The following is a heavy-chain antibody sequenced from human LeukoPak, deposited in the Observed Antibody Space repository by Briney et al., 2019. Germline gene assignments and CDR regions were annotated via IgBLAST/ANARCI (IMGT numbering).Heavy chain of an antibody. Sequence: GSLRLSCAASGFPLSSYWMSWVRQAPGKGLEWVANIKQDGSEKYYVDSVKGRFTISRDNAKNSLYLQMNSLRAEDTAVYYCARDVYYDSRDTGAFDIWGQGTMVTVSS. CDR2: IKQDGSEK. V-gene: IGHV3-7*01. CDR1: GFPLSSYW. J-gene: IGHJ3*02. D-gene: IGHD3-22*01. CDR3: ARDVYYDSRDTGAFDI.